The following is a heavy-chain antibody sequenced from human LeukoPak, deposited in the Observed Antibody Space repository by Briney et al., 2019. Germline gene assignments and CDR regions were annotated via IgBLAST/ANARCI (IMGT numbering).Heavy chain of an antibody. D-gene: IGHD3-10*01. V-gene: IGHV3-23*01. CDR3: AKVSYGSGSYYTGYYGMDV. Sequence: GGSLRLSCAASGFTFSSYAMSWVRQAPGKGLEWVSAISGSGGSTYYADSVKGWFTISRDNSKNTLYLQMNSLRAEDTAVYYCAKVSYGSGSYYTGYYGMDVWGQGTTVTVSS. J-gene: IGHJ6*02. CDR1: GFTFSSYA. CDR2: ISGSGGST.